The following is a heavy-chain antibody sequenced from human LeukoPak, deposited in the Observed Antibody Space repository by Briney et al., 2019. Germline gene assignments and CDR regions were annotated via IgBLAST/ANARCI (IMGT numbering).Heavy chain of an antibody. CDR1: GGSISSYY. D-gene: IGHD3-9*01. V-gene: IGHV4-4*07. Sequence: PSETLYLTCTVSGGSISSYYWSWIRQPAGKGLEWIGRIYTSGSTNYNPSLKSRVTMSVDTSKNQFSLKLSSVTAADTAVYYCARDHTRRYYDILTGHNWFDPWGQGTLVTVSS. CDR3: ARDHTRRYYDILTGHNWFDP. CDR2: IYTSGST. J-gene: IGHJ5*02.